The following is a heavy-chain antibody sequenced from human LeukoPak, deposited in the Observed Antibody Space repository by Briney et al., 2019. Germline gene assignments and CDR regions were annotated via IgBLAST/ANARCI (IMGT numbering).Heavy chain of an antibody. Sequence: SETLSLTCTVSGGSISSSSYYWGWIRQPPGKGLEWIGSIYYSGSTYYNPSLKSRVTISVDTSKNQFSLKLSSVTAADTAVYYCARGLLLWFGELGGLDYWGQGTLVTVSS. CDR3: ARGLLLWFGELGGLDY. J-gene: IGHJ4*02. D-gene: IGHD3-10*01. V-gene: IGHV4-39*07. CDR1: GGSISSSSYY. CDR2: IYYSGST.